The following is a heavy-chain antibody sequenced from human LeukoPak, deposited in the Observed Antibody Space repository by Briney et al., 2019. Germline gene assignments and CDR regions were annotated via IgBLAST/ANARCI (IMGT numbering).Heavy chain of an antibody. Sequence: ASVKVSCKVSGYTLTELSMHWVRQAPGKGREGRGGFDPEDGETIYAQKFQGRVTMTEDTSTDTAYMELSSLRSEDTAVYYCAAFYGSGSYWYFDYWGQGTLVTVSS. CDR3: AAFYGSGSYWYFDY. V-gene: IGHV1-24*01. J-gene: IGHJ4*02. CDR2: FDPEDGET. CDR1: GYTLTELS. D-gene: IGHD3-10*01.